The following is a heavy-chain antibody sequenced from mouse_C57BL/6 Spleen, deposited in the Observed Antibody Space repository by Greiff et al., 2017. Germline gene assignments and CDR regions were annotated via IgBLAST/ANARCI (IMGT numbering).Heavy chain of an antibody. CDR3: TGVDYVPFAY. CDR2: IRLKSDNYAT. D-gene: IGHD2-4*01. J-gene: IGHJ3*01. CDR1: GFTFSNYW. Sequence: EVKVEESGGGLVQPGGSMKLSCVASGFTFSNYWMNWVRQSPEKGLEWVAQIRLKSDNYATHYAESVKGRFTISRDDSKSSVYLQMNNLRAEDTGIYYCTGVDYVPFAYWGQGTLVTVSA. V-gene: IGHV6-3*01.